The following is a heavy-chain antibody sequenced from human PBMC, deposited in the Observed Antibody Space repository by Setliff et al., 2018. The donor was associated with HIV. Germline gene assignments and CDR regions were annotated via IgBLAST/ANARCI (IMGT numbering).Heavy chain of an antibody. V-gene: IGHV4-39*07. D-gene: IGHD3-22*01. Sequence: SETLSLTCTVSGGSITRTPYYWGWIRQPPGKGLEWIGYIYYTGDTYYNPSLKSRVSISLDTSNNQVSLKMTSVTAADTAVYYCASRIYYYDESRVLREEGFVPWGQGTLVTVSS. CDR3: ASRIYYYDESRVLREEGFVP. CDR2: IYYTGDT. CDR1: GGSITRTPYY. J-gene: IGHJ5*02.